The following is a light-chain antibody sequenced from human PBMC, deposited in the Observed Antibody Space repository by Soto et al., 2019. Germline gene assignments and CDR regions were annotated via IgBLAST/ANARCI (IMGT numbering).Light chain of an antibody. CDR2: DAS. Sequence: DIQMTQSPSTLSASVGDRVTITCRASQSIIRWLAWYQQKPGKAPKLLIYDASILESGVPSRFSGSGSGTEFTLTISSLQPDDFATYYCQQYNSYWTFDQGTKVEI. V-gene: IGKV1-5*01. CDR3: QQYNSYWT. J-gene: IGKJ1*01. CDR1: QSIIRW.